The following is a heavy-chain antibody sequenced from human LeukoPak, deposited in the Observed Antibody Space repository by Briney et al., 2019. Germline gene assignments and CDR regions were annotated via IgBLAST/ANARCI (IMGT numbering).Heavy chain of an antibody. D-gene: IGHD2-2*01. CDR3: ASNIVVVPAATPFDY. CDR2: IYYSGST. V-gene: IGHV4-39*01. Sequence: SETLSLTCTVSGGSISSSSYYWGWIRQPPGKGLEWIGSIYYSGSTYYNPSLKSRVTISVDTSKNQFSLKLSSVTAADTAVYYCASNIVVVPAATPFDYWGQGTLVIVSS. CDR1: GGSISSSSYY. J-gene: IGHJ4*02.